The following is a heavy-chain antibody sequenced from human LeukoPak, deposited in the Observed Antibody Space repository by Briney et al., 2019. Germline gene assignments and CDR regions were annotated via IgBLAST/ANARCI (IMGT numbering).Heavy chain of an antibody. Sequence: SGGSLRLSCAASGFTFSSYSMNWVRQAPGKGLEWVSYISSSRSTIYYADSVKGRFTISRDNAKGSLYLQMNSLRAEDTAVYYCVGGFDYWGQGTLVTVSS. J-gene: IGHJ4*02. CDR1: GFTFSSYS. D-gene: IGHD3-16*01. CDR2: ISSSRSTI. CDR3: VGGFDY. V-gene: IGHV3-48*04.